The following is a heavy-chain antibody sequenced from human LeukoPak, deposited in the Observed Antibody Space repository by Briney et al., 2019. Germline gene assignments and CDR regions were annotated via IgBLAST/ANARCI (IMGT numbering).Heavy chain of an antibody. Sequence: GGSLRLSCSASGFXFTSYGIHWVRQAPGKGLEWVAVISYDGITNYYADSVKGRFTVSRDNSENTLYLQMNSLRADDTAVYYCAKKAAPVSAIRAGFDYWGQGTLVTVSS. V-gene: IGHV3-30*18. CDR2: ISYDGITN. J-gene: IGHJ4*02. CDR1: GFXFTSYG. CDR3: AKKAAPVSAIRAGFDY. D-gene: IGHD2-21*01.